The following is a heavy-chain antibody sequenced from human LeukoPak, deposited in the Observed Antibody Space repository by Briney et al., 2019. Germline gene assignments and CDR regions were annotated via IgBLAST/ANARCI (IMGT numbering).Heavy chain of an antibody. Sequence: GGSLRLSCAASGFTFSSHWMHWVRQAPGKGLEWVANINQGGSDKYYVDSVKGRFTISRDNANNLLYLQMNSLRGEDTAVYYCTRDRSRAEDDWGQGTLVTVSS. CDR2: INQGGSDK. D-gene: IGHD1-14*01. J-gene: IGHJ4*02. CDR1: GFTFSSHW. V-gene: IGHV3-7*01. CDR3: TRDRSRAEDD.